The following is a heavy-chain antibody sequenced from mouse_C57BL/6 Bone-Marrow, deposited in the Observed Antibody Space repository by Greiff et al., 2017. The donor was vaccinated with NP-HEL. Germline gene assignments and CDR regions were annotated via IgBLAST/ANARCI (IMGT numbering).Heavy chain of an antibody. CDR2: IWSGGST. CDR1: GFSLTSYG. Sequence: QVQLQQSGPGLVQPSQSLSITCTVSGFSLTSYGVHWVRQSPGKGLEWLGVIWSGGSTDYNAAFISRLSISKDNSKSQVFVKMNSLQADDTAIYYCASPLTTVVASDAMDYWGQGTSVTVSS. D-gene: IGHD1-1*01. V-gene: IGHV2-2*01. CDR3: ASPLTTVVASDAMDY. J-gene: IGHJ4*01.